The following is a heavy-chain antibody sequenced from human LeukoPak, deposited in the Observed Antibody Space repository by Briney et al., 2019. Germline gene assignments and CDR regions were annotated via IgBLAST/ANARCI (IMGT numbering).Heavy chain of an antibody. CDR2: ISGLTGNI. CDR3: ARDTSWSFDY. J-gene: IGHJ4*02. CDR1: GFTVSSFS. D-gene: IGHD2-8*01. V-gene: IGHV3-48*02. Sequence: GGSLRLSCAADGFTVSSFSMNWVRQAPGKGLEWISYISGLTGNIYYADSVKGRFTISSDNAKNSLYLQMNSLRDEDTAVYYCARDTSWSFDYWGQGTQVTVST.